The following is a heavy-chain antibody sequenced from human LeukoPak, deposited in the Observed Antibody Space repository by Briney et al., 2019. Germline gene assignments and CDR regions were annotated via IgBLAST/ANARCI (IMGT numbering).Heavy chain of an antibody. CDR2: IAYDGSSK. J-gene: IGHJ1*01. CDR1: GFTFNTYG. D-gene: IGHD3-22*01. V-gene: IGHV3-30*03. Sequence: GGSLRLSCAASGFTFNTYGMHWVRQAPGKGLEWVAAIAYDGSSKYHADSVKGRFTISRDNAKNSLYLQMNSLRAEDTAVYYCATYSSLNRREFQFWGQGTLLTVSS. CDR3: ATYSSLNRREFQF.